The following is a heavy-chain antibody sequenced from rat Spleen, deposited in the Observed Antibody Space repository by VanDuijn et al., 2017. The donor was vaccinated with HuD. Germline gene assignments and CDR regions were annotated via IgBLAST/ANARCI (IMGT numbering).Heavy chain of an antibody. V-gene: IGHV3-3*01. CDR2: INSAGST. D-gene: IGHD1-3*01. CDR1: GYSITSSYR. CDR3: AKTTVAYYYIMDA. J-gene: IGHJ4*01. Sequence: EVQLQESGPGLVKPSQSLSLTCSVTGYSITSSYRWNWIRKFPGNKLEWMGYINSAGSTNYNPFLQIRISITRDTSSNQFFLQVNAVTTEDTATYYCAKTTVAYYYIMDAWGQGALVTVSS.